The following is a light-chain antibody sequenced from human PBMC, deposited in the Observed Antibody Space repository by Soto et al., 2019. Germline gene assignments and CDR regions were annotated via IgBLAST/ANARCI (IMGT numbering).Light chain of an antibody. CDR3: SSYTSSSTL. CDR2: EVS. CDR1: SSDVGSYNY. Sequence: QSALAQPASVSGSHGQSITISCAGTSSDVGSYNYVSWYQQHPGKAPKLMIYEVSNRPSGVSSRFSGSKSGNTASLTISGLQAEDEADYYCSSYTSSSTLFGTGTKVT. J-gene: IGLJ1*01. V-gene: IGLV2-14*01.